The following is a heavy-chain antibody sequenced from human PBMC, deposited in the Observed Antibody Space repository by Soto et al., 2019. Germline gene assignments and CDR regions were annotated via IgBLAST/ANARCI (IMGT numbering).Heavy chain of an antibody. CDR2: IRSKVNSYAT. V-gene: IGHV3-73*01. CDR1: GFTFSGSA. D-gene: IGHD2-15*01. Sequence: EVQLVESGGGLVQPGGSLKLSCAASGFTFSGSAMHWVRQASGNGLAWGGRIRSKVNSYATASAASVKGRFTLSRDDSKNTAYLHMNRLKCEDTGMDYCMAYCRSGSCNGGVYMDVWGKGAKVIVSS. CDR3: MAYCRSGSCNGGVYMDV. J-gene: IGHJ6*03.